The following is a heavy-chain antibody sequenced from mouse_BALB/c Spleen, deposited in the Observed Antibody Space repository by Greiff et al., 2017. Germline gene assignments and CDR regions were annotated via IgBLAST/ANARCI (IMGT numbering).Heavy chain of an antibody. D-gene: IGHD3-3*01. Sequence: VKLQQSGPGLVAPSQSLSITCTVSGFSLTSYGVHWVRQPPGKGLEWLGVIWAGGSTNYNSALMSRLSISKDNSKSQVFLKMNSLQTDDTAMYYCAREGGRVYYFDYWGQGTTLTVSS. CDR1: GFSLTSYG. V-gene: IGHV2-9*02. J-gene: IGHJ2*01. CDR3: AREGGRVYYFDY. CDR2: IWAGGST.